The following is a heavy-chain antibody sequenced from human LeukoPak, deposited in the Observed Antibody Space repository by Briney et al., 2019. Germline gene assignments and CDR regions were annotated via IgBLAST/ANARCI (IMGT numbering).Heavy chain of an antibody. J-gene: IGHJ4*02. CDR3: ARGRYPAAVAGYFDY. V-gene: IGHV3-30-3*01. CDR1: GFTFSSYA. CDR2: ISYDGSNK. D-gene: IGHD6-19*01. Sequence: GRSLRLSCAASGFTFSSYAMHWVRQAPGKGLEWVAVISYDGSNKYYADSVKGRFTISRDNSKDTLYLQMNSLRAEDTAVYYCARGRYPAAVAGYFDYWGQGTLVIVSS.